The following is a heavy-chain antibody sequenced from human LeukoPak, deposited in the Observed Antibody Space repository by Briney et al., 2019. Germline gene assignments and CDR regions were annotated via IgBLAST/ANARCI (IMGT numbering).Heavy chain of an antibody. J-gene: IGHJ3*02. D-gene: IGHD2-2*01. CDR3: ARGQVVAQVRRAFDI. CDR1: GGSIKSNDYY. Sequence: SETLSLTCTVSGGSIKSNDYYWSWIRQPPGKGLEWIGYIYYSGSTNYNPSLKSRVTISVDTSKNQFSLKLSSVTAADTAVYYCARGQVVAQVRRAFDIWGQGTMVTVSS. V-gene: IGHV4-61*08. CDR2: IYYSGST.